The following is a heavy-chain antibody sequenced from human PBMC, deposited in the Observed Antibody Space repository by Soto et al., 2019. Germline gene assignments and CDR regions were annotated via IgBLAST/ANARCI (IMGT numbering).Heavy chain of an antibody. J-gene: IGHJ4*02. CDR3: ARASVVGEFISYYFEY. V-gene: IGHV1-69*01. CDR2: LLPIFGTA. D-gene: IGHD3-16*02. Sequence: QVQLVQSGAEVKKPGSSVKVSCKASGGAFNTNAIVWVREAPGQGLEWMGGLLPIFGTANYAREFQGRFTITADESTSTVYMELSSLRSEDTAVYYCARASVVGEFISYYFEYWGQGTLVSVSS. CDR1: GGAFNTNA.